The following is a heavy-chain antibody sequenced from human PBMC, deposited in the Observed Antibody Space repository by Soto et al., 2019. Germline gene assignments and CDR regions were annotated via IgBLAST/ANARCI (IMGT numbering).Heavy chain of an antibody. D-gene: IGHD1-20*01. Sequence: GGSLRLSCAASGFIFDDYAMHWVRQAPGKGLEWVSGISWDSGTIGYADSVKGRFTISRDNAKNSLYLQMNSLRPEDTALYYCSKGYHWNYFDYWCQGALVTVSS. CDR3: SKGYHWNYFDY. CDR2: ISWDSGTI. J-gene: IGHJ4*02. CDR1: GFIFDDYA. V-gene: IGHV3-9*01.